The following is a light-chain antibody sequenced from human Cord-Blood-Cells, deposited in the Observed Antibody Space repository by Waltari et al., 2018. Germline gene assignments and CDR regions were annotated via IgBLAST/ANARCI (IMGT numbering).Light chain of an antibody. CDR3: QQRSNGPLT. CDR2: DAS. V-gene: IGKV3-11*01. J-gene: IGKJ4*01. Sequence: EIVLKQPPATLSLSPGERATLSCRASQSVSSYLAWYQQKPGQAPRLRIYDASNRATGIPARFSGSGSGTDFTLTISSLEPEDFAVYYCQQRSNGPLTFGGGTKVEIK. CDR1: QSVSSY.